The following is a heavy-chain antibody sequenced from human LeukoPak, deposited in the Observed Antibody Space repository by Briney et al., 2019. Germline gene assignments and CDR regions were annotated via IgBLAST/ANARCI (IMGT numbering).Heavy chain of an antibody. CDR3: ARDLKIGGQLVRGGGPFDC. Sequence: TGGSLRLSCAASGFTFSSYSMNWVRQAPGKGLEWVSSISSSSSYIYYADSVKGRFTISRDNAKNSLYLQMNSLRAEDTAVYYCARDLKIGGQLVRGGGPFDCWGQGTLVTVSS. V-gene: IGHV3-21*01. CDR1: GFTFSSYS. CDR2: ISSSSSYI. J-gene: IGHJ4*02. D-gene: IGHD6-6*01.